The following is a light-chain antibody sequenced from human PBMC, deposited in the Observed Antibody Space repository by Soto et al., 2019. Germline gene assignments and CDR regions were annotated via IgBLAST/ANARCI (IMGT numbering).Light chain of an antibody. CDR2: DVS. CDR1: SSDIGGYKY. J-gene: IGLJ3*02. CDR3: SSSTSAAVK. Sequence: QSVLTQPASVSGSPGQSITISCTGTSSDIGGYKYVSWYQQHPGKAPKLMIYDVSNRPSGVSYRFSGSKSGNTASLTISGLQADDEADYYCSSSTSAAVKFGGGTKLTVL. V-gene: IGLV2-14*01.